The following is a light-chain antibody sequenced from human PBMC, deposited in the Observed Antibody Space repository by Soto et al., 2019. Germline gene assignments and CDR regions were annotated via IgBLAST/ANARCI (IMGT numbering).Light chain of an antibody. J-gene: IGKJ1*01. CDR1: QSFATN. CDR3: QQYNNWPQT. V-gene: IGKV3-15*01. CDR2: GAS. Sequence: EIVLTQSPASLSFSPGERVTLSFRASQSFATNLAWYQQRPGQAPRLLIYGASKRAIGLPARFSGSGSGTEFTLTITSLQSEDFAVYYCQQYNNWPQTFGQGTKVDI.